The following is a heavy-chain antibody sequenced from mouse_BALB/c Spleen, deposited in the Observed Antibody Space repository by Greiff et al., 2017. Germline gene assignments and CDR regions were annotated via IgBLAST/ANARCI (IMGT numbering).Heavy chain of an antibody. Sequence: EVHLVESGGGLVKPGGSLKLSCAASGFTFSSYAMSWVRQTPEKRLEWVASISSGGSTYYPDSVKGRFTISRDNARNILYLQMSSLRSEDTAMYYCARDYYGPYYFDYWGQGTTRTVSS. CDR3: ARDYYGPYYFDY. J-gene: IGHJ2*01. D-gene: IGHD1-2*01. CDR1: GFTFSSYA. V-gene: IGHV5-6-5*01. CDR2: ISSGGST.